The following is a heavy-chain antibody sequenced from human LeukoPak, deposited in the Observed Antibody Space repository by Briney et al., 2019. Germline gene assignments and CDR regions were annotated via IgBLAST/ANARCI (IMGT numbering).Heavy chain of an antibody. J-gene: IGHJ4*02. D-gene: IGHD6-19*01. CDR1: GYTFTSYG. CDR2: ISAYNGNT. Sequence: GASVKVSFKASGYTFTSYGISWVRQAPGQGLEGMGWISAYNGNTNYAQKLQGRVTMTTDTSTSTAYMELRSLRSDDTAVYYCARYRAYSSGWYGDFDYWGQGTLVTVSS. V-gene: IGHV1-18*01. CDR3: ARYRAYSSGWYGDFDY.